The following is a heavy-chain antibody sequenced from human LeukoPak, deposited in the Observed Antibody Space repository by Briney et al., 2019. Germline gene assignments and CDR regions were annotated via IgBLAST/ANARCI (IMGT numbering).Heavy chain of an antibody. CDR1: GFTFSSYA. CDR3: AKGAGYRSSGWYFDH. V-gene: IGHV3-23*01. Sequence: PGGSLRLSCAASGFTFSSYAMSWVRQAPGKGLEWVSAISGSGGSTYYADSVKGRSTISRDNSKNTLYLQVNSLRAEDTAVYYCAKGAGYRSSGWYFDHWGQGTLVTVSS. J-gene: IGHJ4*02. D-gene: IGHD6-19*01. CDR2: ISGSGGST.